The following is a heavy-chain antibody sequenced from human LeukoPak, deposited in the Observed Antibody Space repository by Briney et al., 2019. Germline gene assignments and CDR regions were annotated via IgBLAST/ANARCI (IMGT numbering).Heavy chain of an antibody. D-gene: IGHD1-26*01. J-gene: IGHJ3*02. CDR3: ARHTLVGARNAFDI. CDR2: MYYSGNT. CDR1: GGSISSYY. V-gene: IGHV4-59*08. Sequence: SETLSLTCNVSGGSISSYYWSWIRQPPGKGLEWIGYMYYSGNTNYNPSLKSRVTTSVDSSKNQFSLKLRSVTAADTAVYYCARHTLVGARNAFDIWGQGTMATVSS.